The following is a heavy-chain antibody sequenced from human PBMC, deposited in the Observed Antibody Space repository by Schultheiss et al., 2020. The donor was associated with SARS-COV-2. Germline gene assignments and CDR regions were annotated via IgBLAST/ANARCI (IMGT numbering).Heavy chain of an antibody. Sequence: SETLSLTCTVSGGSISSSSYYWGWIRQPPGKGLEWIGSIYYFGSTYYNPSLKSRVTISVDTSKNQFSLKLSSVTAADTAVYYCARAGPIVGARRGNAFDIWGQGTMVTVSS. V-gene: IGHV4-39*07. CDR1: GGSISSSSYY. CDR3: ARAGPIVGARRGNAFDI. CDR2: IYYFGST. D-gene: IGHD1-26*01. J-gene: IGHJ3*02.